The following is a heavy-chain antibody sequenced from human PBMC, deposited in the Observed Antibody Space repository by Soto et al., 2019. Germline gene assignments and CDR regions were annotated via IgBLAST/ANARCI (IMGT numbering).Heavy chain of an antibody. D-gene: IGHD6-19*01. V-gene: IGHV4-61*01. CDR3: ARDYPYALDVAGYFDF. J-gene: IGHJ4*02. Sequence: SETLSLTCTVSGDSVSSGSYYWSWIRHPPGKGLEWIGYIYYSWSTNYNPSLKSRVTISVDTSKNQFSLKLSSVTAADTAVYYCARDYPYALDVAGYFDFLGQGTSVTVSS. CDR1: GDSVSSGSYY. CDR2: IYYSWST.